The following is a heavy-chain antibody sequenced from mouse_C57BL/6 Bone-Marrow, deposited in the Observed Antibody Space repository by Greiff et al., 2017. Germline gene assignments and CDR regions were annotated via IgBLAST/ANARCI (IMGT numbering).Heavy chain of an antibody. D-gene: IGHD2-10*02. J-gene: IGHJ4*01. CDR3: ARSGYGNHYAMDS. CDR2: IYPRSGNT. CDR1: GYTFTSYG. V-gene: IGHV1-81*01. Sequence: QVQLQQSGAELARPGASVKLSCKASGYTFTSYGISWVKQRTGKGLEWIGAIYPRSGNTYYNEKVKGKATLTADKSSSTAYMVLRSLTSEDSAVYFCARSGYGNHYAMDSWGKGTSVTVSS.